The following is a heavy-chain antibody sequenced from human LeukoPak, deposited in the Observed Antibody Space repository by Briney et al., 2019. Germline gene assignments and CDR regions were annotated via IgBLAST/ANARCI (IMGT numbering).Heavy chain of an antibody. V-gene: IGHV4-59*12. CDR1: GGSMSRYY. CDR3: ARDRYYYDSSARYFDY. J-gene: IGHJ4*02. Sequence: SETLSLTCSVSGGSMSRYYWSWIWQSPGKGLEWIGYIYHSGSTDYNSSLKSRVTISEDTSKKQFSLKLSSVTAADTAVYYCARDRYYYDSSARYFDYWGQGTLVTVSS. D-gene: IGHD3-22*01. CDR2: IYHSGST.